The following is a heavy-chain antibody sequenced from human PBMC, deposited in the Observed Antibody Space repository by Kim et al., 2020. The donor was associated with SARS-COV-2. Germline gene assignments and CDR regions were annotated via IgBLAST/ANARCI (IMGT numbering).Heavy chain of an antibody. V-gene: IGHV3-23*01. Sequence: GSTYYADSVKGRFTISRDNSKNTLYLQMNSLRAEDTAVYYCAAPGDIVLDWGQGTLVTVSS. J-gene: IGHJ4*02. CDR2: GST. CDR3: AAPGDIVLD. D-gene: IGHD2-8*01.